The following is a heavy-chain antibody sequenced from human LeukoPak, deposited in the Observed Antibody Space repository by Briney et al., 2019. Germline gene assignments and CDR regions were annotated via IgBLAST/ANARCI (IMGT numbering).Heavy chain of an antibody. D-gene: IGHD6-19*01. V-gene: IGHV1-69*05. CDR1: GGTFSSYA. Sequence: SVEVSCKASGGTFSSYAISWVRQAPGQGLEWMGRIIPIFGTANYARKFQGRVTITTDESTSTAYMELSSLRSEDTAVYYCARDRSSGWYSDYWGQGTLVTVSS. CDR3: ARDRSSGWYSDY. CDR2: IIPIFGTA. J-gene: IGHJ4*02.